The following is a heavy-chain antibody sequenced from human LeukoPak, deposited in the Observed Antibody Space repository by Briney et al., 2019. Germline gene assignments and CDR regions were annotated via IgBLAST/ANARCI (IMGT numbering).Heavy chain of an antibody. V-gene: IGHV4-59*01. J-gene: IGHJ4*02. CDR2: MYYNGDT. D-gene: IGHD3-3*01. Sequence: PSETLSLTCTVSGGSLSNYYWSWIRQPPGKGLEWIGYMYYNGDTNYNPSLKSRVTISVVTAKNQFTLNLSSVTAADTAVYYCAGSHALGSNNDYYTPFDYWGQGSLVTVSS. CDR1: GGSLSNYY. CDR3: AGSHALGSNNDYYTPFDY.